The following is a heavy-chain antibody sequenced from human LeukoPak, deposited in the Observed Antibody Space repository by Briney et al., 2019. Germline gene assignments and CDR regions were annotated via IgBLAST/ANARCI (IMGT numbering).Heavy chain of an antibody. V-gene: IGHV1-2*02. CDR2: INPNNDGT. Sequence: GASVKVSCKASGYTFTGYYMHWVRQAPGQGLEWMGWINPNNDGTNYAQKFQGRVTMTRDTSINTAYMELSRLRSDDTAVYYCARDWSGGAAAVYYWGQGTLVTVSS. D-gene: IGHD6-13*01. CDR3: ARDWSGGAAAVYY. J-gene: IGHJ4*02. CDR1: GYTFTGYY.